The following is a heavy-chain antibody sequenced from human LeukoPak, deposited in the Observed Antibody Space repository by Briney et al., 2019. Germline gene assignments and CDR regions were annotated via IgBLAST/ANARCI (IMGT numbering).Heavy chain of an antibody. J-gene: IGHJ4*02. Sequence: GESLKISCKGSGYSLTSYWIGWVRQMPGKGLEWMGIIYPGDSDTRYSPSFQGQVTISADKSISTAYLQWSSLKASDTAMYYCAGPIYYDSSAAHFWGQGTQVTVSS. CDR1: GYSLTSYW. D-gene: IGHD3-22*01. CDR3: AGPIYYDSSAAHF. V-gene: IGHV5-51*01. CDR2: IYPGDSDT.